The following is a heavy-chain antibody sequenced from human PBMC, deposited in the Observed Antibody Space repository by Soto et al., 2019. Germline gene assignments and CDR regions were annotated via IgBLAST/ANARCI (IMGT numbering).Heavy chain of an antibody. V-gene: IGHV4-59*11. D-gene: IGHD1-26*01. CDR1: GGSLTDHY. CDR3: ARGNDGKSSTVDS. J-gene: IGHJ3*01. Sequence: QVQLQESGPGLVKPSETLSLTCTVAGGSLTDHYWNWFRQSPGRGLQWIGYGYYSGATSNNPSLTRRVTRTGDTSKNQFSLKLRSVTAADTAVYFCARGNDGKSSTVDSRGQGTMVSVSS. CDR2: GYYSGAT.